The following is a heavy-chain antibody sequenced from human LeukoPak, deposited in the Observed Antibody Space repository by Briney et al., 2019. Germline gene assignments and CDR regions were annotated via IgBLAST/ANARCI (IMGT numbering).Heavy chain of an antibody. CDR1: GFTFSSYW. V-gene: IGHV4-34*01. Sequence: GSLRLSCAASGFTFSSYWMSWIRQPPGKGLEWIGEINHSGSTNYNPSLKSRVTISVDASKNQFSLKLSSVTAADTAVYYCARGRGFYRSWYVDYWGQGTLVTVSS. CDR3: ARGRGFYRSWYVDY. CDR2: INHSGST. J-gene: IGHJ4*02. D-gene: IGHD6-13*01.